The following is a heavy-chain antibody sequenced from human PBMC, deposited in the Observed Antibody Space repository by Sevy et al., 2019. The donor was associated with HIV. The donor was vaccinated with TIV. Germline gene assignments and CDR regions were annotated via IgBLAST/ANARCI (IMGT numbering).Heavy chain of an antibody. Sequence: GGSLRLSCAASGFTFDDYAMHWVRQAPGKGLEWVSGISWNSGSIGYADSVKGRFTISRDNAKNSLYLQMNSLRAEDTAVYYCARFEDYWGQGTLVTVSS. V-gene: IGHV3-9*01. CDR1: GFTFDDYA. J-gene: IGHJ4*02. CDR3: ARFEDY. CDR2: ISWNSGSI.